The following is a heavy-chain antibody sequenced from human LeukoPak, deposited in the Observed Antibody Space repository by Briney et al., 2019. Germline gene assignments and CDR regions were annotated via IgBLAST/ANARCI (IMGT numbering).Heavy chain of an antibody. D-gene: IGHD4/OR15-4a*01. J-gene: IGHJ3*02. V-gene: IGHV3-7*01. Sequence: GGSLRLSCATSGFTFSSYAMIWVRQAPGKGLEWVANINKDGSQKNYVDSVKGRFTISRDNAKNSLYLQMNSLRAEDTAVYYCARDQVDYSAFDIWGQGTMVTVSS. CDR3: ARDQVDYSAFDI. CDR1: GFTFSSYA. CDR2: INKDGSQK.